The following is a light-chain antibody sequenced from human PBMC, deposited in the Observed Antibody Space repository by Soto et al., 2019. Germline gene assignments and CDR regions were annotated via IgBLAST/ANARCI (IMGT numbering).Light chain of an antibody. V-gene: IGKV3-20*01. J-gene: IGKJ1*01. CDR1: QSVSSN. CDR2: AAS. Sequence: EIVMTQSPATLSVSPGESATLSCRASQSVSSNLAWYQQKPGQAPRLLIYAASSRATDVPDRFSGSGSGTDFTLTISRMEPEDFAVYYCQQYGSSVWTFGQGTKVDIK. CDR3: QQYGSSVWT.